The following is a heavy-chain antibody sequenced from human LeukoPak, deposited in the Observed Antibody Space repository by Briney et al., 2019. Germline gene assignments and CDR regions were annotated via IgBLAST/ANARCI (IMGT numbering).Heavy chain of an antibody. CDR2: INPSGGST. V-gene: IGHV1-46*01. CDR3: ARDGVRYDYVWGSYRNDAFDI. CDR1: GYTFTSYY. Sequence: GASVKVSCKASGYTFTSYYMHWVRQAPGQGLEWMGIINPSGGSTSYAQKFQGRVTMTRDTSTSTVYMELSSLRSEDTAVYYCARDGVRYDYVWGSYRNDAFDIWGQGTMVTVSS. J-gene: IGHJ3*02. D-gene: IGHD3-16*02.